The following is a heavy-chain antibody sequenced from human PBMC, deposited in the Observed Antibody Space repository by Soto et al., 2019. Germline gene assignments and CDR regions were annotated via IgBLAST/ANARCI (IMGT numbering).Heavy chain of an antibody. Sequence: DVQLVESGGVVVQPGGSLRLSCAASGFPFDDYTMHWVRQAPGKGLEWVSLIFWDGSNTHYADSVKGRFTISRDNRKNSLYLQMDRLRTEDTALYYCAKDMAYGGNSGPFDYWGQGTLVTVSS. V-gene: IGHV3-43*01. J-gene: IGHJ4*02. CDR2: IFWDGSNT. CDR3: AKDMAYGGNSGPFDY. D-gene: IGHD4-17*01. CDR1: GFPFDDYT.